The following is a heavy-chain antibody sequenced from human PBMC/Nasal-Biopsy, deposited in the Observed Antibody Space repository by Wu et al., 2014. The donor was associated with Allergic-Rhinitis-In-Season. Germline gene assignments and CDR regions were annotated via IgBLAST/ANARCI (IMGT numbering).Heavy chain of an antibody. D-gene: IGHD1-26*01. CDR1: GFTFSSYE. CDR2: ISSSGSTI. Sequence: LRLSCAASGFTFSSYEMNWVRQAPGKGLEWVSYISSSGSTIYYADSVKGRFTISRDNAKNSLYLQMNSLRAEDTAVYYCARVHRIVGDDHLDYWGQGTLVTVSS. J-gene: IGHJ4*02. V-gene: IGHV3-48*03. CDR3: ARVHRIVGDDHLDY.